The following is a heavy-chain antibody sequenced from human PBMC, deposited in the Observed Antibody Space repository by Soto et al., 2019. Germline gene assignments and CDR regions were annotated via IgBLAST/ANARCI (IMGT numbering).Heavy chain of an antibody. V-gene: IGHV1-69*13. CDR1: GGTFSSYA. CDR3: ARPQTYYYDSSGYYGFDY. D-gene: IGHD3-22*01. J-gene: IGHJ4*02. CDR2: IIPIFGTA. Sequence: SVKVSCKASGGTFSSYAISWVRQAPGQGLEWMGGIIPIFGTANYAQKFQGRVTITADESTSTAYMELSSLRSEDTAVYYCARPQTYYYDSSGYYGFDYWGQGTLVTVSS.